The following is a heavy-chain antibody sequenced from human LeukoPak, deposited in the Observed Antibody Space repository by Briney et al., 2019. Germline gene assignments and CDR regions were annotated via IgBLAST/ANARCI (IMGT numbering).Heavy chain of an antibody. CDR1: GFSFSDYY. V-gene: IGHV3-11*01. Sequence: YPGGSLRLSCAASGFSFSDYYMSWIRQAPGKGLEWVSYISTSGSTIYYADSVKGRFTIPRDNAKNSLYLQMNSLRVEDTAVYSCARRQGSSGWHAFDYWGQGTLVTVSS. CDR2: ISTSGSTI. D-gene: IGHD6-19*01. J-gene: IGHJ4*02. CDR3: ARRQGSSGWHAFDY.